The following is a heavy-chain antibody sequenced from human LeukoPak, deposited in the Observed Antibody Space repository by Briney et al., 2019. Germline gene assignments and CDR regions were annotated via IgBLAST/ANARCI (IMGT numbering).Heavy chain of an antibody. V-gene: IGHV1-18*01. J-gene: IGHJ4*02. D-gene: IGHD3-9*01. CDR2: ISAYNGNT. CDR1: GYTFTSSG. CDR3: ARKHYDILTGYYGGMCDY. Sequence: GASVKVSCKASGYTFTSSGISWVRQAPGQGLEWMGWISAYNGNTNYAQKLQGRVTMTTDTSTSTAYMELRSLRSDDTAVYYCARKHYDILTGYYGGMCDYWGQGTLVTVSS.